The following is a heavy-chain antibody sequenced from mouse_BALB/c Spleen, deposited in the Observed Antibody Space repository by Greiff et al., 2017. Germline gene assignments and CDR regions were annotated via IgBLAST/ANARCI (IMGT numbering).Heavy chain of an antibody. CDR3: ARHEGYDEAWFAY. J-gene: IGHJ3*01. CDR1: GFTFSSYY. Sequence: EVKLMESGGGLVKLGGSLKLSCAASGFTFSSYYMSWVRQTPEKRLELVAAINSNGGSTYYPDTVKGRFTISRDNAKNTLYLQMSSLKSEDTALYYCARHEGYDEAWFAYWGQGTLVTVSA. CDR2: INSNGGST. D-gene: IGHD2-2*01. V-gene: IGHV5-6-2*01.